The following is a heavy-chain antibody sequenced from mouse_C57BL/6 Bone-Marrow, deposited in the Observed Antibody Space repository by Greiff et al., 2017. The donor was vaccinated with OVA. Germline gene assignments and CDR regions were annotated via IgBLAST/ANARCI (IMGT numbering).Heavy chain of an antibody. CDR3: ARGGWFAD. V-gene: IGHV1-84*01. Sequence: QVQLKQSGPELVKPGASVKISCKASGYTFTDYYINWVKQRPGQGLAWIGWIYPGSGNPKYNEKFKGKATLTVDTSSSTAYMQLSSLTSEDSAVYFCARGGWFADGGQGTLVTVSA. CDR2: IYPGSGNP. J-gene: IGHJ3*01. CDR1: GYTFTDYY.